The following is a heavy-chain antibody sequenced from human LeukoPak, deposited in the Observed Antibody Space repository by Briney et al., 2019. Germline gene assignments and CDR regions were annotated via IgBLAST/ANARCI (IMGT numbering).Heavy chain of an antibody. CDR2: INPNSGGT. D-gene: IGHD3-10*01. CDR3: ARRYFGSGSYYTDY. CDR1: GYTFTGYY. V-gene: IGHV1-2*02. J-gene: IGHJ4*02. Sequence: GASVKVSCKASGYTFTGYYMHWVRQAPGQGLEWMGWINPNSGGTNYAQKFQGRVTMTRDTSISTAYMELSRLRSDDTAVYYCARRYFGSGSYYTDYWGQGTLATVSS.